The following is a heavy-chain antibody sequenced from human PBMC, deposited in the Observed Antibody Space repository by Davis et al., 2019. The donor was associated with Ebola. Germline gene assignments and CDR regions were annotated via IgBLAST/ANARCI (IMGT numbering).Heavy chain of an antibody. J-gene: IGHJ4*02. Sequence: GGSLRLSCAASGFTFSSYSMNWVRQAPGKGLEWVSYISSSSSTIYYADSVKGRFTISRDNAKNSLYLQMNSLRDEDTAVYYCARASGYSGYDFSPSDYWGQGTLVTVSS. CDR3: ARASGYSGYDFSPSDY. D-gene: IGHD5-12*01. CDR1: GFTFSSYS. CDR2: ISSSSSTI. V-gene: IGHV3-48*02.